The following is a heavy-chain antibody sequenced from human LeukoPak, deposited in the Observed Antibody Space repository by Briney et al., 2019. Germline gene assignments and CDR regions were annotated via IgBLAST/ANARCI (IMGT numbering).Heavy chain of an antibody. CDR1: GGSFSGYY. D-gene: IGHD6-13*01. V-gene: IGHV4-34*01. CDR3: ASPRRQQLAYYYYYYMDV. J-gene: IGHJ6*03. Sequence: SETLSLTCAVYGGSFSGYYWSWIRQPPGKGLEWIGEINHSGSTNYNPSLKSRVTISVDTSKNQFSLKLSSVTAADTAVYYCASPRRQQLAYYYYYYMDVWGKGTTVTVSS. CDR2: INHSGST.